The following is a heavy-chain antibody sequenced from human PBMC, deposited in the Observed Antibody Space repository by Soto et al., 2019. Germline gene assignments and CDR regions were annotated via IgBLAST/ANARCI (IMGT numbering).Heavy chain of an antibody. CDR3: AREPLYSSSWHNWFDP. CDR1: GYTFTSYA. Sequence: ASVKVSCKASGYTFTSYAMHWVRQAPGQRLEWMGWINAGNGNTKYSQKFQGRVTITRDTSASTAYMELSSLRSEDTAVYYCAREPLYSSSWHNWFDPWGQGTLVTSPQ. J-gene: IGHJ5*02. CDR2: INAGNGNT. V-gene: IGHV1-3*01. D-gene: IGHD6-13*01.